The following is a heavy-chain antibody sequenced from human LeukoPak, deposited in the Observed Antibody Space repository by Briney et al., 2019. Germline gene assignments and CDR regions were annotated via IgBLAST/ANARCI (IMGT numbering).Heavy chain of an antibody. V-gene: IGHV3-11*01. D-gene: IGHD2-2*01. CDR3: AREGGLGYCSSTSCRYYGMDV. CDR2: ISSSGSTI. J-gene: IGHJ6*02. Sequence: GGPLRLSCAASGFTFSDYYMSWIRQAPGKGLEWVSYISSSGSTIYYADSVKGRFTISRDNAKNSLYLQMNSLRAEDTAVYYCAREGGLGYCSSTSCRYYGMDVWGQGTTVTVSS. CDR1: GFTFSDYY.